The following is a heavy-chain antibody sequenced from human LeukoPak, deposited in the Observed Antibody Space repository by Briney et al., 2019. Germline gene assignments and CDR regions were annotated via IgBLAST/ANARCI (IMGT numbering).Heavy chain of an antibody. CDR1: GFTFSSYS. CDR3: ARVPTPIQLWFYFDY. J-gene: IGHJ4*02. D-gene: IGHD5-18*01. Sequence: GGSLRLSCAASGFTFSSYSMNWVRQAPGKGLGWVSSISSSSSYIYYADSVKGRFTISRDNAKNSLYLQMNSLRAEDTAVYYCARVPTPIQLWFYFDYWGQGTLVTVSS. V-gene: IGHV3-21*01. CDR2: ISSSSSYI.